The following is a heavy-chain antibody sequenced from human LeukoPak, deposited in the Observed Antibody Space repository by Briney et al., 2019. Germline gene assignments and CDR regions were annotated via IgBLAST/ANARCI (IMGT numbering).Heavy chain of an antibody. D-gene: IGHD7-27*01. Sequence: SETLSLTCAVYGGSFSGYYWSWIRQPPGKGLEWIGEINHSGSTNYNPSLKSRVTISVDTSKNQFSLKLSSVTAADTAVYYCARDRWGYGMDVWGQGTTVTVSS. CDR3: ARDRWGYGMDV. CDR1: GGSFSGYY. CDR2: INHSGST. J-gene: IGHJ6*02. V-gene: IGHV4-34*01.